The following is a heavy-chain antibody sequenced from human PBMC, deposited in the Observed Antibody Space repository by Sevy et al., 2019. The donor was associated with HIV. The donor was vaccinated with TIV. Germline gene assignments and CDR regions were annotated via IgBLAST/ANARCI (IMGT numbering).Heavy chain of an antibody. V-gene: IGHV1-69*13. D-gene: IGHD1-26*01. CDR1: GDTFDSYA. CDR3: ARDEIVGAAFDS. J-gene: IGHJ4*02. CDR2: IIPMSRRA. Sequence: ASVKVSCQTSGDTFDSYAINWVRQAPGQGLEWMGGIIPMSRRADYAEKFQGSVTITADESTNTAYLELSSLRSDDTAVYYCARDEIVGAAFDSWGQGTLVTVSS.